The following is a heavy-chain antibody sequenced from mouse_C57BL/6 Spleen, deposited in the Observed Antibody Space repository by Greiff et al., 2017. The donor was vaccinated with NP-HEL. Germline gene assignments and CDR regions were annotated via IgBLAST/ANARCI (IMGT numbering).Heavy chain of an antibody. J-gene: IGHJ3*01. CDR2: IHPNSGST. D-gene: IGHD1-1*01. CDR3: ARFRLLLRGAY. Sequence: QVQLQQPGAELVKPGASVKLSCKASGYTFTSYWMHWVKQRPGQGLEWIGMIHPNSGSTNYNEKFKSKATLTVDKSSSTAYMQLSSLTSEDSAVYYCARFRLLLRGAYWGQGTLVTVSA. V-gene: IGHV1-64*01. CDR1: GYTFTSYW.